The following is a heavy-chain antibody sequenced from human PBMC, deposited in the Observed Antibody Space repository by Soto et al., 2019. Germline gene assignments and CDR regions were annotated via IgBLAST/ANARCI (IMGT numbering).Heavy chain of an antibody. J-gene: IGHJ4*02. V-gene: IGHV3-33*01. Sequence: GGSQRLSSISSGVPFRSYSMHWVRQAPGKGLEWVAVIWYDGSNKYYADSVKGRFTISRDNSKNTLYLQINSLRAEDTAVYYCARGQIWGLRYFDWLLLNFDYWGQGTLVTVSS. CDR2: IWYDGSNK. CDR3: ARGQIWGLRYFDWLLLNFDY. CDR1: GVPFRSYS. D-gene: IGHD3-9*01.